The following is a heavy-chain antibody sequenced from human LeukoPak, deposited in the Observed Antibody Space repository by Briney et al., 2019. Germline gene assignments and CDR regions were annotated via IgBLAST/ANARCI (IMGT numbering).Heavy chain of an antibody. V-gene: IGHV3-53*01. Sequence: GGSLRLSCAASGFTVSSNYMSWVRQAPGQGLEWVSVIYSGGSTYYADSVKGRFTISRDISKNTVYLQMNSLRAEDTAVYYCARAYGDYVYILGYWGQGTLVTVSS. CDR1: GFTVSSNY. J-gene: IGHJ4*02. CDR3: ARAYGDYVYILGY. CDR2: IYSGGST. D-gene: IGHD4-17*01.